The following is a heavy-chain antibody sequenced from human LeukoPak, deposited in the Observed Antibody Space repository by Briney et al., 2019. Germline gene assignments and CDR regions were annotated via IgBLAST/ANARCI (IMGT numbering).Heavy chain of an antibody. CDR3: ATVDSSGWYYFDY. CDR1: GYTLTELS. D-gene: IGHD6-19*01. Sequence: ASVKVSCKVSGYTLTELSMHWVRQAPGKGLEWMGGFDPEDGETTYAQKFQGRVTMTEDTSTDTAYMELSSLRSEDTAVYYCATVDSSGWYYFDYWGQGTLVTVSS. J-gene: IGHJ4*02. CDR2: FDPEDGET. V-gene: IGHV1-24*01.